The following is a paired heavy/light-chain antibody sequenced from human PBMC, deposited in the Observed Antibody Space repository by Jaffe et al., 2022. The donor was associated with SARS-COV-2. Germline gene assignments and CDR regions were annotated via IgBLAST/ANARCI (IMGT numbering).Heavy chain of an antibody. J-gene: IGHJ4*02. CDR1: GYTFSSYG. CDR3: ARVRDLRQWLIPCDY. D-gene: IGHD6-19*01. V-gene: IGHV1-18*01. CDR2: INTFNGNT. Sequence: QVQLMQSGVEVKKPGASVRVSCKASGYTFSSYGISWVRQAPGQGLEWMGWINTFNGNTDSAQKFYGRVTMTRDTSTSTAYMELRSLTSDDTALYYCARVRDLRQWLIPCDYWGQGTLVTVSS.
Light chain of an antibody. CDR3: QQYERSPS. J-gene: IGKJ1*01. CDR2: GTS. Sequence: EIVLTQSPGTLSLSPGERATLSCRASQSVSSTYLAWYQQKPGQAPRLLIYGTSNRATGIPDRFSGSGSETDFTLTISRLEPEDFAVYHCQQYERSPSFGQGTKVEIK. CDR1: QSVSSTY. V-gene: IGKV3-20*01.